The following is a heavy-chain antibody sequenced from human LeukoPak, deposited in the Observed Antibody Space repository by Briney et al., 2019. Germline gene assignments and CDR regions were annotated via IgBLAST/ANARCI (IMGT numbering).Heavy chain of an antibody. CDR2: IYPGDSDT. V-gene: IGHV5-51*01. CDR3: ARHEIDDYSNLDAFDI. CDR1: GYSFTSYW. J-gene: IGHJ3*02. D-gene: IGHD4-11*01. Sequence: GESLKISCKGSGYSFTSYWIGWVRQMPGKGLEWMGIIYPGDSDTRYSPSFQGQVTISADKSISTAYLQWSSLKASDTAMYYCARHEIDDYSNLDAFDIWGQGTMVTVS.